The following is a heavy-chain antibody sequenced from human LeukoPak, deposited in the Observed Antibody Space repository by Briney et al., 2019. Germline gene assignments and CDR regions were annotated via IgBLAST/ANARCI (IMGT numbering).Heavy chain of an antibody. CDR3: ARERPADGAAADPGNYYFGY. CDR1: GGSISSGGYY. V-gene: IGHV4-31*03. Sequence: SETLSLTCTVSGGSISSGGYYWSWIRQHPGKGLEWIGYIYYSGSTYYNPSLKSRVTISVDTSKNQFSLKLSSVTAADTAVYYCARERPADGAAADPGNYYFGYWGQGTLVTVSS. J-gene: IGHJ4*02. D-gene: IGHD6-13*01. CDR2: IYYSGST.